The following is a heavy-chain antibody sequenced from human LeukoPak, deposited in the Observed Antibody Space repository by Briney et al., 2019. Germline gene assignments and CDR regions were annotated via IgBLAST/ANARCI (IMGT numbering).Heavy chain of an antibody. D-gene: IGHD6-13*01. J-gene: IGHJ4*02. CDR2: ISYDGSNK. Sequence: GSLRLSCAASGFTFSSYAMHWVRQAPGKGLEWVAVISYDGSNKYYADSVKGRFTISRDNSKNTLYLQMNSLRAEDTAVYYCARDRGQLKARDNFDYWGQGTLVTVSS. V-gene: IGHV3-30-3*01. CDR3: ARDRGQLKARDNFDY. CDR1: GFTFSSYA.